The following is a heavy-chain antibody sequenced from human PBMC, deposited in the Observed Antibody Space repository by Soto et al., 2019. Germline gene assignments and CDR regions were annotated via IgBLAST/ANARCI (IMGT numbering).Heavy chain of an antibody. V-gene: IGHV1-46*03. D-gene: IGHD2-21*01. CDR2: INPSGGST. Sequence: ASVKVSCKASGYTFTSYYMHWVRQAPGQGLEWMGIINPSGGSTSYAQKFQGRVTMTRDTSTSTVYMELSSLRSEDTAVYYCARVFCDGGGYLVFAYWAQGSLVPVSS. CDR1: GYTFTSYY. CDR3: ARVFCDGGGYLVFAY. J-gene: IGHJ4*02.